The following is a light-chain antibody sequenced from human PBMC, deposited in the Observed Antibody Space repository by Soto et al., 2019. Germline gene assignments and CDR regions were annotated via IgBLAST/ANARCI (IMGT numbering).Light chain of an antibody. V-gene: IGKV3-20*01. CDR1: QSLNSNS. CDR3: QQYDGSPRT. CDR2: NAY. J-gene: IGKJ1*01. Sequence: EIVLTQSPGTLSVSPGERATLSCRASQSLNSNSLAWYQQKPGQAPRLLIYNAYNRASGIPDRFSGSGSGTDFTLTISRLEPEDFVVYHCQQYDGSPRTFGQGTQVDIK.